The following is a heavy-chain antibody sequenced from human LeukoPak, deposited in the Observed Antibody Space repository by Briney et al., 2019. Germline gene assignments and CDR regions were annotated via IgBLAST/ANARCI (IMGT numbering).Heavy chain of an antibody. J-gene: IGHJ6*04. CDR2: IKQDGGEK. CDR1: GFTFSGYW. V-gene: IGHV3-7*01. CDR3: ARDRGFGQADV. Sequence: GGSLRLSCAASGFTFSGYWMSWLRQAPGKGLEGVANIKQDGGEKYYVDSVKGRFTISRDKAKNSLYLQMNSLRAEDTAVYYCARDRGFGQADVWGKGTTVTVPS. D-gene: IGHD3-10*01.